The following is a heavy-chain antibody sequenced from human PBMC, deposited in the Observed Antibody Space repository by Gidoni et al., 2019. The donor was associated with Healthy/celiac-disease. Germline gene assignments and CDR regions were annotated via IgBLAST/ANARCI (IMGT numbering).Heavy chain of an antibody. J-gene: IGHJ4*02. CDR3: ARHGPYSGSYYNFDY. CDR2: IYYSGST. D-gene: IGHD1-26*01. Sequence: QLQLQESGPGLVKPSETLSLTCTVSGGSISSSSYYWGWIRQPPGKGLEWIGSIYYSGSTYYNPSLKGRVTRSVDTSKNQFSLKLSSVTAADTAVYYCARHGPYSGSYYNFDYWGQGTLVTVSS. CDR1: GGSISSSSYY. V-gene: IGHV4-39*01.